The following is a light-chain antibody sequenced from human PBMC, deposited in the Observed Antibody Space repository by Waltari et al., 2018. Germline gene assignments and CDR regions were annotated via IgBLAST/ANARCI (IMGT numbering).Light chain of an antibody. V-gene: IGKV3-11*01. CDR2: DAS. CDR1: QSISNH. J-gene: IGKJ1*01. Sequence: EIVLTQSPATLSLSAGEGAPLSCRASQSISNHVAWYQQTPGQAPRLLIYDASKRAPGVPARFSGSGSGTDFTLTVSSLQAEDFAVYYCQQRSDWPTAFGQGTKVEIK. CDR3: QQRSDWPTA.